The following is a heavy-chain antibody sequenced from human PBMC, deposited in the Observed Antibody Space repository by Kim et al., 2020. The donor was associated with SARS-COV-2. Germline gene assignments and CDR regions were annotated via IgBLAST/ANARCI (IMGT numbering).Heavy chain of an antibody. D-gene: IGHD2-2*01. J-gene: IGHJ6*02. CDR3: ARWDHIVVVPAAFHYYYGMDV. CDR2: ISYDGSNK. V-gene: IGHV3-30*04. Sequence: GGSLRLFCAASGFTFSSYAMHWVRQAPGKGLEWVAVISYDGSNKYYADSVKGRFTISRDNSKNTLYLQMNSLRAEDTAVYYCARWDHIVVVPAAFHYYYGMDVWGQGTTVTVSS. CDR1: GFTFSSYA.